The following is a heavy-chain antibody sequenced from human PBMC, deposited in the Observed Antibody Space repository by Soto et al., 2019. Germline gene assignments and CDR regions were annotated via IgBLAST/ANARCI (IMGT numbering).Heavy chain of an antibody. V-gene: IGHV4-59*02. J-gene: IGHJ4*02. D-gene: IGHD2-8*01. CDR2: MYHGGIT. CDR1: GDSVTNYF. Sequence: QVHLRESGPGLVKSSETLSLTCTVSGDSVTNYFWSWMRQPPGKGLEWIGHMYHGGITNYSPSLKSRVTMSLDSSRNQFSLNLSSVTAADTAVYFCARDPGYCTNGVCPIFDFWGQGLLVAVSS. CDR3: ARDPGYCTNGVCPIFDF.